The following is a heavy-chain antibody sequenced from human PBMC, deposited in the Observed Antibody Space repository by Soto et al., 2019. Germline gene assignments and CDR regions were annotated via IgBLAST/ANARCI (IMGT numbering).Heavy chain of an antibody. J-gene: IGHJ4*02. CDR1: GDTFTKYD. V-gene: IGHV1-8*01. D-gene: IGHD6-25*01. Sequence: QVQLVQSGAEVKKPGASVKVSCKASGDTFTKYDINWVRQAPGQGLEWMGWMNPNNGYTGYAQKFRGRVTMTRDTSISTDYMELSSLTSEDTAVYYCARRKERSGPNYFDYWGQGTLVTVSS. CDR3: ARRKERSGPNYFDY. CDR2: MNPNNGYT.